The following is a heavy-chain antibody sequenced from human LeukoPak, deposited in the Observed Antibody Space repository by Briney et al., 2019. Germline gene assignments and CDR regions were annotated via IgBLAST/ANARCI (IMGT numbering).Heavy chain of an antibody. CDR2: ISYDGSNK. Sequence: GGSLRLSCAASGFTFSSYGMHWVRQAPGKGLEWVAVISYDGSNKYYADSVKGRFTISRDNSKNTLYLQMNSLRAEDTAVYYCAKPKTAYGDYPNSFDYWGQGTLGTVSA. V-gene: IGHV3-30*18. D-gene: IGHD4-17*01. CDR1: GFTFSSYG. CDR3: AKPKTAYGDYPNSFDY. J-gene: IGHJ4*02.